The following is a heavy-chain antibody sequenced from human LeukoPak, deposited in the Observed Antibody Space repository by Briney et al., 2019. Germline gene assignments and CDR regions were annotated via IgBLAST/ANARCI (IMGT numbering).Heavy chain of an antibody. CDR2: IYYSGST. V-gene: IGHV4-39*01. J-gene: IGHJ6*02. D-gene: IGHD6-13*01. CDR1: GGSISSSSYY. CDR3: ARLKTDSSSWSYYYYYGMDV. Sequence: SETLSLTCTVSGGSISSSSYYWGWIRRPPGKGLEWIGSIYYSGSTYYNPSLKSRVTISVDTSKNQFSLKLSSVTAADTAVYYCARLKTDSSSWSYYYYYGMDVWGQGTTVTVSS.